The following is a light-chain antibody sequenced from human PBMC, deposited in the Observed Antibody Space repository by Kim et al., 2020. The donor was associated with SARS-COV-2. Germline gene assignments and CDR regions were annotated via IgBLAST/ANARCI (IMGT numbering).Light chain of an antibody. V-gene: IGLV3-19*01. CDR1: SLRGYY. Sequence: LGQTVRITCQGDSLRGYYASWSQKKPGQAPVLVSYGKNNRPSGIPDRFSGSTSGNTASLTITGAQAEDEADFYCSSRDSSGNHVIFGGGTQLTVL. CDR3: SSRDSSGNHVI. J-gene: IGLJ2*01. CDR2: GKN.